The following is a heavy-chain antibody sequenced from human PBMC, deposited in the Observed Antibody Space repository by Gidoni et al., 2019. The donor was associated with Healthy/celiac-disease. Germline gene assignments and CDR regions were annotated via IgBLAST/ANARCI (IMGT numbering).Heavy chain of an antibody. V-gene: IGHV3-23*01. CDR1: GFPFISYA. CDR2: ISGSGGST. D-gene: IGHD5-18*01. J-gene: IGHJ5*02. Sequence: EVQLLESGGGLVQPGGSLRLSCAASGFPFISYAMSWVRQAPGKGLEWVSAISGSGGSTYYADSVKGRFTISRDNSKNTLYLQMNSLRAEDTAVYYCAKVDTAMVIGENWFDPWGQGTLVTVSS. CDR3: AKVDTAMVIGENWFDP.